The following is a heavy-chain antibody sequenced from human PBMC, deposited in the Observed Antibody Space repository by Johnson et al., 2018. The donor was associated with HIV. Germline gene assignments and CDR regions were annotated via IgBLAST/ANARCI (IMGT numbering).Heavy chain of an antibody. V-gene: IGHV3-74*01. CDR2: INSDGGST. Sequence: EVQLVESGGGLVQPGGSHRLSCAVSGFTFNTYWMHWVRQAPGKGLVWVARINSDGGSTSYVDSVKGRFTISRDNARNTLYLQMNSLRADDTAVYYCAREGPSERAGFDIWGQGTMVTVSS. CDR3: AREGPSERAGFDI. CDR1: GFTFNTYW. J-gene: IGHJ3*02.